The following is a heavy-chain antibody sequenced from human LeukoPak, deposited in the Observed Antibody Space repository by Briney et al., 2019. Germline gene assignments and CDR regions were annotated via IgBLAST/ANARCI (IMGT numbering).Heavy chain of an antibody. CDR2: IYYSGST. CDR3: AAYHYGSGSYHNPPLFDS. V-gene: IGHV4-39*07. J-gene: IGHJ4*02. CDR1: GGSISSGSYY. Sequence: PSETLSLTCTVSGGSISSGSYYWGWIRQPPGKGLEWIGSIYYSGSTYYNPSLKSRITVSLDTSRNQCSLKLTSVTAADTAVYYCAAYHYGSGSYHNPPLFDSWGQGTPVTVSS. D-gene: IGHD3-10*01.